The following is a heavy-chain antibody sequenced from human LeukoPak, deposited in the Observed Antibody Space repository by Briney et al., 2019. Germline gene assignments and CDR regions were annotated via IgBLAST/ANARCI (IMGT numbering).Heavy chain of an antibody. Sequence: PSETLSLTCTVSGGPISSSSYYWGWIRQPPGKGLEWIGSIYYSGSTYYNPSLKSRVTISVDTSKNQFSLKLSSVTAADTAVYYCARGELRAFSVDYWGQGTLVTVSS. V-gene: IGHV4-39*01. CDR2: IYYSGST. D-gene: IGHD1-26*01. CDR3: ARGELRAFSVDY. J-gene: IGHJ4*02. CDR1: GGPISSSSYY.